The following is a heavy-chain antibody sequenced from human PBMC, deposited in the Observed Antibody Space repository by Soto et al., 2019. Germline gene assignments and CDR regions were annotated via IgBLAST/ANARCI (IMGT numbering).Heavy chain of an antibody. D-gene: IGHD5-12*01. Sequence: QVQLVESGGGVVQPGTSLRLSCAASGFTFSRYGMHWVRQAPGQGLEWVAVISYDGTKKYYGDSVKGRFTISRDNFKNTLYLQLNSLRAEDTAVYYCAKDLEMATSEHFDYWGQGTLVTVFS. CDR1: GFTFSRYG. V-gene: IGHV3-30*18. CDR3: AKDLEMATSEHFDY. CDR2: ISYDGTKK. J-gene: IGHJ4*02.